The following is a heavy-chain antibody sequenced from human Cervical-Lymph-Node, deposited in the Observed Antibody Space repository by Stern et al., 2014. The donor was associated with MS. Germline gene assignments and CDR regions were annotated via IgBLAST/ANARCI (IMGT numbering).Heavy chain of an antibody. Sequence: VQLEESGGGVVQPGRSLRLSCAASGLTFRTYAMHWVRQAPGKGLEWVAVLWADGRTKYYADSVKGRFTISRDNSKNMLYLQMNSLRAEDTAVYYCARDGLYYDFWSGYPRGESWFDPWGQGTLVTVSS. CDR2: LWADGRTK. V-gene: IGHV3-33*01. D-gene: IGHD3-3*01. J-gene: IGHJ5*02. CDR3: ARDGLYYDFWSGYPRGESWFDP. CDR1: GLTFRTYA.